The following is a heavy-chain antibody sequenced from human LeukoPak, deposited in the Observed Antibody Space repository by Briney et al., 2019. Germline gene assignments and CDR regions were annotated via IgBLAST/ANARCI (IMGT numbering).Heavy chain of an antibody. V-gene: IGHV3-23*01. D-gene: IGHD3-16*01. CDR2: LRGDGET. CDR1: GFIFSTYA. J-gene: IGHJ4*02. Sequence: GGSLRLSCAASGFIFSTYAMSWVRQAPARGLEWVSSLRGDGETFYADSVKGRFTLSRDDSRNTVYLQLNNLRVEDTAVYYCAKASWVSSADAVLWGQGTLVTVSS. CDR3: AKASWVSSADAVL.